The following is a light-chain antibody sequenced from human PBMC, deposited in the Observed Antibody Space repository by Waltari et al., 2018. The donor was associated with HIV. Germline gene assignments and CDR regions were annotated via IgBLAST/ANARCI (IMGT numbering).Light chain of an antibody. CDR1: SLDVGGYNY. CDR3: SSYTTSSTVV. CDR2: EVS. J-gene: IGLJ3*02. Sequence: QSALTQPASVSGSPGQSIAISSTGASLDVGGYNYVSWYQQHPGQAPKLLIYEVSNRPSGVSDRFSGSKSGNTASLTISGLQAEDEADYYCSSYTTSSTVVFGGGTNLTVL. V-gene: IGLV2-14*01.